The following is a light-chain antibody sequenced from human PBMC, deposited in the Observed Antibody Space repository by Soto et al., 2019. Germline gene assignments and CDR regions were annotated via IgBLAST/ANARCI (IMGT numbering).Light chain of an antibody. CDR1: QSVSSSY. V-gene: IGKV3-20*01. CDR2: GAS. Sequence: EIVLTQSPGTLSLSPGERATLSCRASQSVSSSYLAWYQQKPGQAPRLLIYGASSRATGIPDRFSGSGSGTDFTLTISSLQPEDFATYYCQQSYSTLALTFGGGTKVNIK. J-gene: IGKJ4*01. CDR3: QQSYSTLALT.